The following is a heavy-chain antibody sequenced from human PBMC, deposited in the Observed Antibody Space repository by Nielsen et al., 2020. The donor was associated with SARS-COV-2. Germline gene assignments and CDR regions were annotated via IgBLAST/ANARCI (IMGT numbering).Heavy chain of an antibody. Sequence: GGSLRLSCAASGFTFSSYSMNWVRQAPGKGLEWVSSISSSSSYIYYADSVKGRFTISRDNAKNSLYLQMNSLRAEDTAVYYCAREGGGDYGGNPYYYYGMDVWGQGTTVTVSS. CDR2: ISSSSSYI. V-gene: IGHV3-21*01. D-gene: IGHD4-23*01. CDR1: GFTFSSYS. CDR3: AREGGGDYGGNPYYYYGMDV. J-gene: IGHJ6*02.